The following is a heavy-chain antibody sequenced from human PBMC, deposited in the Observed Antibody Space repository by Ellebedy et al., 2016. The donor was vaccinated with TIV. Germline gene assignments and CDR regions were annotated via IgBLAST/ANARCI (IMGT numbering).Heavy chain of an antibody. CDR3: ARGYYDSSGYYYFDY. CDR2: INPNSGGT. CDR1: GYTFTGYY. V-gene: IGHV1-2*02. J-gene: IGHJ4*02. D-gene: IGHD3-22*01. Sequence: ASVKVSCKASGYTFTGYYMHWVRQAPGQGLEWMGWINPNSGGTNYAQKFQARVTMTRDTSISTAYMELSRLRSDDTAVYYCARGYYDSSGYYYFDYWGQGTLVTVSS.